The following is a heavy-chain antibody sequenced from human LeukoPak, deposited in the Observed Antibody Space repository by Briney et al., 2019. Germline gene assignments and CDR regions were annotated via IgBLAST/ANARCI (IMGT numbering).Heavy chain of an antibody. Sequence: PSETLSLTCTVSGGSISSTDYFWGWIRQPPGKDLEWIGSIYYSGTTYFNPPLKSRVTISVDTSKNQFSLKLSSVTAADTAVYYCARAPRLDYWGQGTLVTVSS. J-gene: IGHJ4*02. V-gene: IGHV4-39*07. CDR1: GGSISSTDYF. CDR2: IYYSGTT. CDR3: ARAPRLDY.